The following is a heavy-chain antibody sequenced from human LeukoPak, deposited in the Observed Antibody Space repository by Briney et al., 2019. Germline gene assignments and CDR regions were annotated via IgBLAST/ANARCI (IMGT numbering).Heavy chain of an antibody. CDR3: AREGDMTTVDY. D-gene: IGHD4-11*01. J-gene: IGHJ4*02. CDR1: GYTFTSYG. Sequence: ASVKVSCKASGYTFTSYGISWVRQAPGQGLEWMGWISAYNGNTNYAQKFQGRVTMTRDTSISTAYMELSRLRSDDTAVYYCAREGDMTTVDYWGQGTLVTVSS. CDR2: ISAYNGNT. V-gene: IGHV1-18*01.